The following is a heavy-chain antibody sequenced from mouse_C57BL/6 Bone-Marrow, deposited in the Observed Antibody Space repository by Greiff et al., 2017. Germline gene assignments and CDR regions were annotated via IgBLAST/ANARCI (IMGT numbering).Heavy chain of an antibody. D-gene: IGHD2-3*01. CDR1: GYTFTSYT. Sequence: QVQLKQSGAELARPGASVKMSCKASGYTFTSYTMHWVKQRPGQGLEWIGYITPSSGYTKYNQKFKDKATLTADKSSSTAYMQLSSLTSEDSAVYYCARWRWYYFDYWGQGTTLTVSS. CDR2: ITPSSGYT. CDR3: ARWRWYYFDY. V-gene: IGHV1-4*01. J-gene: IGHJ2*01.